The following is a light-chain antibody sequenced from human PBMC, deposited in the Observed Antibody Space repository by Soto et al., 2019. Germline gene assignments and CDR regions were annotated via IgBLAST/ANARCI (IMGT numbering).Light chain of an antibody. CDR3: QQRSNS. V-gene: IGKV3-11*01. CDR2: DAS. CDR1: QSVSRS. Sequence: IVLTQSPATLSLSPWDRATLSCRASQSVSRSLTWYQQKPGQAPRLLIYDASTRATGIPPRFSGSGSGTDFTLTISSLEPADFAVYYCQQRSNSFGGGTKVDIK. J-gene: IGKJ4*01.